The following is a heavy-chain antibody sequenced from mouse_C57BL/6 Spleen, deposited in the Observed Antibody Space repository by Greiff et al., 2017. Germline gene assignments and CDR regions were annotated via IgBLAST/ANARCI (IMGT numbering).Heavy chain of an antibody. CDR3: ARYYYSNYGLDY. Sequence: VQLVESGPELVKPGASVKISCKASGYAFSSSWMHWVKQRPGKGLEWIGRIYPGDGDTNYNGKFKGKATLTADKSSSTAYMQLSSLTSEDSAVYFCARYYYSNYGLDYWGQGTTLTVSS. V-gene: IGHV1-82*01. J-gene: IGHJ2*01. D-gene: IGHD2-5*01. CDR2: IYPGDGDT. CDR1: GYAFSSSW.